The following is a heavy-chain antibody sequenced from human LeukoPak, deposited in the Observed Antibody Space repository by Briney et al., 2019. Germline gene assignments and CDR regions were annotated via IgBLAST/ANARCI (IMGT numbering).Heavy chain of an antibody. D-gene: IGHD5-18*01. CDR2: ISYDGSNK. J-gene: IGHJ4*02. CDR1: GFTFSSYA. CDR3: ARVNTAMVLAPYYFDY. V-gene: IGHV3-30-3*01. Sequence: PGGSLRLSCAASGFTFSSYAMHWVRQAPGKGLEWVAVISYDGSNKYYADSVKGRFTISRDNSKNTLYLQMNSLRAEDTAVYYCARVNTAMVLAPYYFDYWGQGTLVTVSS.